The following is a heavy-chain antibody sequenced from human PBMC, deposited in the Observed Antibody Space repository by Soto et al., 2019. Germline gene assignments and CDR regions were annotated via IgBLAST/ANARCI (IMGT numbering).Heavy chain of an antibody. D-gene: IGHD3-16*01. J-gene: IGHJ3*01. V-gene: IGHV1-69*08. Sequence: QVQLLQSGAEVKKPGASGNVFCKAPGGTFSTDSISWVRQAPGQGLEWMGRIIPIPDITNDAKKFQGRVTITADKSPSTAYLELRSRRSEDTALSYCARDRITTWGDAFDLWGQGPMVNVSS. CDR1: GGTFSTDS. CDR3: ARDRITTWGDAFDL. CDR2: IIPIPDIT.